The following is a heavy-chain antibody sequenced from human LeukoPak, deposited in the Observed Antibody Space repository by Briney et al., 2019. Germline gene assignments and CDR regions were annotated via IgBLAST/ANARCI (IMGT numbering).Heavy chain of an antibody. CDR2: IYPDDSDT. J-gene: IGHJ4*02. CDR1: GYTFRYYW. CDR3: ATVVGSVTFYPAEYFDS. V-gene: IGHV5-51*01. D-gene: IGHD3-10*01. Sequence: GESLKISCTASGYTFRYYWIGWVRQMPGKGLEWMGIIYPDDSDTKYSPSFQGQVTISADKSVNTAYLQWSSLKASDTAMYYCATVVGSVTFYPAEYFDSWGQGTLVTVSS.